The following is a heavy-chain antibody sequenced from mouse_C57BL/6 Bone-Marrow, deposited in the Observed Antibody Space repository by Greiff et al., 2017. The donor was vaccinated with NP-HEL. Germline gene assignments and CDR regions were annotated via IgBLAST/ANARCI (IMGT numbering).Heavy chain of an antibody. Sequence: VQLHQSGPELVKPGASVKISCKASGYAFSSSWMNWVKQRPGKGLEWIGRIYPGDGDTNYNGKFKGKATLTADKSSSTAYMQLSSLTSEDSAVYFCAREGIYYYGSRYFDVWGTGTTVTVSS. CDR3: AREGIYYYGSRYFDV. CDR1: GYAFSSSW. CDR2: IYPGDGDT. V-gene: IGHV1-82*01. J-gene: IGHJ1*03. D-gene: IGHD1-1*01.